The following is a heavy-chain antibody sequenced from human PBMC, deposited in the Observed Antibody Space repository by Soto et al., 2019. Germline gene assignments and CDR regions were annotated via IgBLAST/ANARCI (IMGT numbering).Heavy chain of an antibody. D-gene: IGHD3-10*01. Sequence: GVSLRHSCGASEVPFTTYSMNWVRQPPGKGLEWLAAIWYGGTQKYYADSVKGRFIISRDNAKKTLYLELNGLNSDDTAVYYCATPTPLRGAMITSINFDFWGQGTPVTGSS. CDR1: EVPFTTYS. CDR3: ATPTPLRGAMITSINFDF. J-gene: IGHJ4*02. V-gene: IGHV3-30*02. CDR2: IWYGGTQK.